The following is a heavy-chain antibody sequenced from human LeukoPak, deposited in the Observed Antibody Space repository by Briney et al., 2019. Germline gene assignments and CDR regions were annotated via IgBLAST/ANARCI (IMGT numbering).Heavy chain of an antibody. D-gene: IGHD3-22*01. Sequence: ASVKVSCTASGYTFSSYGMHWVRQAPGQRLEWMGWINAGNGNTKYSQKFQGRVTITRDTSASTAYMELSSLRSEDTAVYYCARVVIWYHYFDYWGQGTLVTVSS. J-gene: IGHJ4*02. CDR2: INAGNGNT. CDR3: ARVVIWYHYFDY. CDR1: GYTFSSYG. V-gene: IGHV1-3*01.